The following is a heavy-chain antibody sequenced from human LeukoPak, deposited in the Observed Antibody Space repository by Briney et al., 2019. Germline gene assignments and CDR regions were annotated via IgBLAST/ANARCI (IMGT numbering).Heavy chain of an antibody. Sequence: SETLSLTCAVYGGSFSSYYWTWIRQTPEKGLEWIGEMNPSGSTNYNPSLKSRVTISVDTSKNQFSLELSSVTAADTAVYYCARGRQDVTMIVVVMTAVSYYLDVWGKGTTVTVS. D-gene: IGHD3-22*01. CDR2: MNPSGST. CDR3: ARGRQDVTMIVVVMTAVSYYLDV. CDR1: GGSFSSYY. V-gene: IGHV4-34*01. J-gene: IGHJ6*03.